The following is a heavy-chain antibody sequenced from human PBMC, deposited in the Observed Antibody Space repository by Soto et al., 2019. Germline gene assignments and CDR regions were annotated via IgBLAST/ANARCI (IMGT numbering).Heavy chain of an antibody. J-gene: IGHJ5*02. CDR1: GGSISSYY. CDR2: IYTSGST. V-gene: IGHV4-4*07. CDR3: ARGYCSSTSCYPWWFDP. Sequence: SETLSLTCTVSGGSISSYYWSWIRQPAGKGLEWIGRIYTSGSTNYNPSLKSRVTMSVDTSKNQFSLKLSSVTAADTAVYYCARGYCSSTSCYPWWFDPWGQGTLVTVSS. D-gene: IGHD2-2*01.